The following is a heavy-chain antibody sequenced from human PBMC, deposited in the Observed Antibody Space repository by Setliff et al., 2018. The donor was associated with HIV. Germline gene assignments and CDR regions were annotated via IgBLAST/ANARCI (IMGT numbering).Heavy chain of an antibody. CDR1: GGSINNHY. CDR3: ARRSIVGVTRGFYYYGLDV. V-gene: IGHV4-4*09. CDR2: IYISGTT. J-gene: IGHJ6*02. D-gene: IGHD1-26*01. Sequence: SETLSLTCTVSGGSINNHYWYWIRQPPGKGLEWIGYIYISGTTNYNPSLKNRVTMSLGTSKTQVSLRLTSVTAADTAVYYCARRSIVGVTRGFYYYGLDVWGQGTTVTVSS.